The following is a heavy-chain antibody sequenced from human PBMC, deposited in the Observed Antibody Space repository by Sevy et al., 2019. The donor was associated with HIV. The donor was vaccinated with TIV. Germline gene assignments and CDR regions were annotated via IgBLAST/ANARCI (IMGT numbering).Heavy chain of an antibody. CDR2: ISPDNGKT. CDR3: ARDGQVYSSSSGGYYYNGMDV. V-gene: IGHV1-18*01. D-gene: IGHD6-6*01. Sequence: ASVKVSCKASGYTFTNYGISWVRQAPGQGLEWMGWISPDNGKTNFEQKFQDKFTMTTDTSTSTAYMELRSLTSDDTAVYYCARDGQVYSSSSGGYYYNGMDVWGQGTTVTVSS. CDR1: GYTFTNYG. J-gene: IGHJ6*02.